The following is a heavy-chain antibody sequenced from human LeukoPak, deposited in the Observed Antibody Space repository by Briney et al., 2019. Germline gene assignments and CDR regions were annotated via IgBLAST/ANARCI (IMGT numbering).Heavy chain of an antibody. Sequence: TSETLSLTCTVSGGSISSYYWSWIRQPPGKGLEWIGYIYYSGSTNYNPSLKSRVTISVDTSKNQFSLKLSSVTAADTAVYYCARRRVQRPYNWFDPWGQGTLVTVPS. D-gene: IGHD1-1*01. CDR2: IYYSGST. CDR1: GGSISSYY. CDR3: ARRRVQRPYNWFDP. V-gene: IGHV4-59*01. J-gene: IGHJ5*02.